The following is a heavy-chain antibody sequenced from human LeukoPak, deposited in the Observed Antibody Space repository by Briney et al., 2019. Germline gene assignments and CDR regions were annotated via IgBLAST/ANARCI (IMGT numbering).Heavy chain of an antibody. Sequence: PGGSLRLSCGASGFTLSTYSMNWVRQAPGKGLEWVSSIGSSSSYIYYGDSVKGRFTISRDNAKNSLYLQMNSLRAEDTAVYYCARDLYGDYFFDYWGQGTLVTVSS. J-gene: IGHJ4*02. CDR3: ARDLYGDYFFDY. V-gene: IGHV3-21*01. CDR1: GFTLSTYS. CDR2: IGSSSSYI. D-gene: IGHD4-17*01.